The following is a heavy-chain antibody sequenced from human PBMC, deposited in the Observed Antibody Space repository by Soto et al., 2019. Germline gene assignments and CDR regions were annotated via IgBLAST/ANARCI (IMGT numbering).Heavy chain of an antibody. V-gene: IGHV1-2*02. Sequence: ASVKVSCKASGYTFTGHYIHWVRQAPGQGLEWVGWIYPNTGGTNYAQRFQGRVTMTRDTSISTVYMELSRLRSDDTAVYYCARDSHYDILTGYSRNAFDIWGQGTMVPVSS. CDR3: ARDSHYDILTGYSRNAFDI. CDR2: IYPNTGGT. D-gene: IGHD3-9*01. J-gene: IGHJ3*02. CDR1: GYTFTGHY.